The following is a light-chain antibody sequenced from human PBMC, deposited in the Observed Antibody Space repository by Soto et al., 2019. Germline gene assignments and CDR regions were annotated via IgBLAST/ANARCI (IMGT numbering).Light chain of an antibody. CDR3: QQSYSTLFT. V-gene: IGKV1-39*01. J-gene: IGKJ3*01. CDR2: AAS. Sequence: IHMTQSPSTLSGSVGGRFTITCRASQTISSWLAWYQQKPGKAPKLLIYAASSLQSGVPSRFSGSGSGTDFTLTISSLQPEDFATYYCQQSYSTLFTFGPGTKVDIK. CDR1: QTISSW.